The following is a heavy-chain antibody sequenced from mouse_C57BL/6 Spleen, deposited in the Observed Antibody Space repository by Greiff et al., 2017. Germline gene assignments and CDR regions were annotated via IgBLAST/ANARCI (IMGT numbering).Heavy chain of an antibody. V-gene: IGHV1-54*01. J-gene: IGHJ2*01. Sequence: QVQLKQSGAELVRPGTSVKVSCKASGYAFTNYLIEWVKQRPGQGLEWIGVINPGSGGTNYNEKFKGKATLTADKSSSTAYMQLSSLTSEDAAVYFCARFGLGYSPDYWGQGTTLTVSS. CDR3: ARFGLGYSPDY. D-gene: IGHD2-12*01. CDR2: INPGSGGT. CDR1: GYAFTNYL.